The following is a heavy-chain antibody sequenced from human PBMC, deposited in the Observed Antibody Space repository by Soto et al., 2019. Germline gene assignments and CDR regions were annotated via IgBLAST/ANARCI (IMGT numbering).Heavy chain of an antibody. J-gene: IGHJ1*01. CDR3: ARVFSDCPYRACSAKRAS. V-gene: IGHV4-30-4*01. D-gene: IGHD2-21*01. CDR1: GAAISHDDYF. Sequence: TCSVCGAAISHDDYFWFWIRQPQGKGLEWIGFIYYSGTYYNPSLKSRATISADTSKNHFSLKLTSVTAADTAVYYWARVFSDCPYRACSAKRASWAQG. CDR2: IYYSGT.